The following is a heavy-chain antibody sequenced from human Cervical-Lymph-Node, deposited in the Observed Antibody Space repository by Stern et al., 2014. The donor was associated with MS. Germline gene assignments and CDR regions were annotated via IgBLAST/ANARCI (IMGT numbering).Heavy chain of an antibody. CDR2: INPNNGGT. D-gene: IGHD6-19*01. Sequence: VQLVESGAEVKKPGASVKVSCKTSGYTFSAKYLHWIRMAPGQGLEWMGRINPNNGGTNYAHHFQGRVTMTSDRSITTVYMELSSHRSDDTAVFFCARDSGRSGWYDDFDYWGQGTL. J-gene: IGHJ4*02. CDR1: GYTFSAKY. CDR3: ARDSGRSGWYDDFDY. V-gene: IGHV1-2*06.